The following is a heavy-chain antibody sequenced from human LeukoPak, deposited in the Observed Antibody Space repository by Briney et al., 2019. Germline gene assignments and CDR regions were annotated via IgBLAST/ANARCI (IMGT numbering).Heavy chain of an antibody. D-gene: IGHD3-10*01. CDR2: IWYDGSKK. V-gene: IGHV3-33*01. J-gene: IGHJ4*02. Sequence: GGSLRLSCAASGFTFSNYGMHWVRQAPGKGLEWVAVIWYDGSKKYYTDSVKGRFTISRDNAKNTLYLQMNSLRAEDTAVYYCARVQSWFGELLNYWGQGTLVTVSS. CDR3: ARVQSWFGELLNY. CDR1: GFTFSNYG.